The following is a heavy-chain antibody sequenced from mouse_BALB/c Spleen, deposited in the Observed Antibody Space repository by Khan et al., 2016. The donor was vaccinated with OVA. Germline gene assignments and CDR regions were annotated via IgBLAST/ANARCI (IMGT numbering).Heavy chain of an antibody. Sequence: VQLQQSGPGLVKPSQTVSLTCTVTGISITPGNYRWSWIRQFPGNKLEWIGNIYYSGTVTYNPSLTSRTTITRDTSKNQFFLEMNSLTAEDTATYYCARDYGSLYWFFDVWGAGTTVTVSS. V-gene: IGHV3-5*02. CDR2: IYYSGTV. D-gene: IGHD1-1*01. J-gene: IGHJ1*01. CDR1: GISITPGNYR. CDR3: ARDYGSLYWFFDV.